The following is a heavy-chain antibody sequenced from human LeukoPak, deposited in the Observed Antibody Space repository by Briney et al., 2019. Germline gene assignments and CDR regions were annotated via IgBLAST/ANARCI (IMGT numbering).Heavy chain of an antibody. D-gene: IGHD6-19*01. Sequence: GGSLRLSCAASGFTFSNAWMSWVRQAPGKGLEWVGRIKSKTDGGTTDYAAPVKGRFTISRDDSKNTLYLQMNSLKTEDTAVYYCTTVYDSSGWYYFVGSALDALDIWGQGTMVTVSS. J-gene: IGHJ3*02. CDR3: TTVYDSSGWYYFVGSALDALDI. CDR1: GFTFSNAW. V-gene: IGHV3-15*01. CDR2: IKSKTDGGTT.